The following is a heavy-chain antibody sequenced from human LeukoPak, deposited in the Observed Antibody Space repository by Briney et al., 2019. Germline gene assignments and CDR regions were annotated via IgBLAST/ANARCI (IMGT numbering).Heavy chain of an antibody. D-gene: IGHD3-22*01. CDR2: ISGSGGST. J-gene: IGHJ4*02. CDR3: AKGGSFYYDTSGYLY. V-gene: IGHV3-23*01. Sequence: GGSLRLSCAASGFTFSSYAMSWVRQAPGKGLEWVSAISGSGGSTYYADSVKGRFTISRDNSRNTLYPQMNSLRAEDTAVYYCAKGGSFYYDTSGYLYWGQGTLVTVSS. CDR1: GFTFSSYA.